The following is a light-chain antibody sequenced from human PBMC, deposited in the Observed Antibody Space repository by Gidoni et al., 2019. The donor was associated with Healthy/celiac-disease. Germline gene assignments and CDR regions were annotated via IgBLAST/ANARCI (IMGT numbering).Light chain of an antibody. CDR2: QDS. CDR3: QAWDSSTANVV. Sequence: YELTQPPSVSVSPGQTASITCSGDKLGDKYACWYQQKPGQSPVLVIYQDSKRPSGIPERFSGSNSGNTATLTISGTQAMDEADYYCQAWDSSTANVVFGGGTKLTVL. V-gene: IGLV3-1*01. CDR1: KLGDKY. J-gene: IGLJ2*01.